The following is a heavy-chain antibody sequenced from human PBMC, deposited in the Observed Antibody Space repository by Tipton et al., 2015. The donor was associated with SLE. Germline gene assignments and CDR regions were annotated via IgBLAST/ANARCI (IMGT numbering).Heavy chain of an antibody. J-gene: IGHJ1*01. V-gene: IGHV4-34*01. CDR2: IYYSGST. CDR3: ARGESWPEYFQH. Sequence: TLSLTCAVYGGSFSGYYWSWIRQPPGKGLEWIGSIYYSGSTYYNPSLKSRVTISVDTSKNQFSLKLSSVTAADTAVYYCARGESWPEYFQHWGQGTLVTVSS. D-gene: IGHD6-13*01. CDR1: GGSFSGYY.